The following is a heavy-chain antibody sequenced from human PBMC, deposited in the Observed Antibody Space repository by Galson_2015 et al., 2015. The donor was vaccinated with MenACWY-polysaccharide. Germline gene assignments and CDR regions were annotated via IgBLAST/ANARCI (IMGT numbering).Heavy chain of an antibody. V-gene: IGHV4-59*01. D-gene: IGHD6-19*01. CDR3: ARAIAVAGQRRDFDL. CDR1: GFTFSSYA. Sequence: LRLSCAASGFTFSSYAMSWVRQAPGKGLEWVGYINYSGSTNHNPSLKSRVTMSVDTSKNQFSLNLTSVTDADTAVYYCARAIAVAGQRRDFDLWGRGTLVTVSS. J-gene: IGHJ2*01. CDR2: INYSGST.